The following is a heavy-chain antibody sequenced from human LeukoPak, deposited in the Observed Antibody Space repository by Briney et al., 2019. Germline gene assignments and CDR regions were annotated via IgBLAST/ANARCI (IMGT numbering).Heavy chain of an antibody. D-gene: IGHD1-1*01. V-gene: IGHV4-59*13. J-gene: IGHJ6*03. CDR1: GVSITTYY. Sequence: SETLSLTCTVSGVSITTYYWSWIRQPPGKGLEWIGYIYHSGSTNYNPSLKSRVTISVDTSKNEFSLKLTSVTAADTAVYYCARVSWFPGTSYYYMDVWGKGTTVTVSS. CDR3: ARVSWFPGTSYYYMDV. CDR2: IYHSGST.